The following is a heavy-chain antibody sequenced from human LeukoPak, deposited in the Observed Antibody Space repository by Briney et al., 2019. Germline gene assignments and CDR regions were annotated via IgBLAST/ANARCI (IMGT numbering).Heavy chain of an antibody. D-gene: IGHD3-10*01. V-gene: IGHV3-23*01. CDR1: GFTFSNYA. CDR2: ISTSGGST. Sequence: PGGTLRLSCAASGFTFSNYAMSWVRQAPGKGLEWVSAISTSGGSTYYADSVKGRFTISRDNSKNTLYLQINSLRAEDTAVYYCATVTTSSGSYYSYFDYWGQGTLITVSS. J-gene: IGHJ4*02. CDR3: ATVTTSSGSYYSYFDY.